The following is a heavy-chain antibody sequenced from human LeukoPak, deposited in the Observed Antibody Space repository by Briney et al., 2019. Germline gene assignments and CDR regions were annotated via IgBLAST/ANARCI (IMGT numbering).Heavy chain of an antibody. CDR2: INPNSGGT. V-gene: IGHV1-2*02. CDR1: GYTFTGYY. CDR3: ARVAPLRLGELSFLRFWDY. Sequence: SVKVSCKASGYTFTGYYMHWVRQAPGQGLEWMGWINPNSGGTNYAQKFQGRVTMTRDTSISTAYMELSRLRSDDTAVYYCARVAPLRLGELSFLRFWDYWGQGTLVTVSS. J-gene: IGHJ4*02. D-gene: IGHD3-16*02.